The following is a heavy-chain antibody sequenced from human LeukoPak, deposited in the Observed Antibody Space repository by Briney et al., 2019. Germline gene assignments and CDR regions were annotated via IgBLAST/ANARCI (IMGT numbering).Heavy chain of an antibody. D-gene: IGHD1-26*01. CDR2: ISYGGSNK. CDR3: AREAVGAIYFDY. V-gene: IGHV3-30*03. Sequence: PGGSLRLSCAASGFTFSSCSMNWVRQAPGKGLEWLAFISYGGSNKYYADSVKGRFTISRDNSKNTVYLQMNSLRAEDTAVYFCAREAVGAIYFDYWGQGTLVTVSS. J-gene: IGHJ4*02. CDR1: GFTFSSCS.